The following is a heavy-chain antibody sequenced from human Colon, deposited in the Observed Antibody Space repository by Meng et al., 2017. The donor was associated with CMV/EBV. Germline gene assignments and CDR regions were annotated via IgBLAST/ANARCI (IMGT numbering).Heavy chain of an antibody. CDR2: IYWDDDK. CDR3: ARRPYGSGSYFFDY. D-gene: IGHD3-10*01. J-gene: IGHJ4*02. V-gene: IGHV2-5*02. CDR1: GFSLSTIGMG. Sequence: IHVQECRPTLVKPTQTLTLTCTFSGFSLSTIGMGVGWIRQPPGKALEWLGVIYWDDDKRYSPSLKSRLTITKDTSKNQVVLTMTNLDPLDTATYYCARRPYGSGSYFFDYWGQGTLVTVSS.